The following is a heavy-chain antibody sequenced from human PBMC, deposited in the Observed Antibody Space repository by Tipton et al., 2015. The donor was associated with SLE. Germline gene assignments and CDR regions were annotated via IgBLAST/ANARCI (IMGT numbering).Heavy chain of an antibody. CDR2: IYFSGFT. D-gene: IGHD4-17*01. CDR3: ARGSDGEYVRYFDV. J-gene: IGHJ2*01. V-gene: IGHV4-59*11. CDR1: GVSISSHY. Sequence: TLSLTCTVSGVSISSHYWSWIRQPPGKGLEWIRYIYFSGFTNYNPSLQSRVTMSVDTSKNQFSLRLKSVSAADTAVYYCARGSDGEYVRYFDVWGPGALVTVSS.